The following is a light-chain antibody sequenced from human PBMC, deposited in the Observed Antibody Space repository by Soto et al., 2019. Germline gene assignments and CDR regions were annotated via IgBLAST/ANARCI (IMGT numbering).Light chain of an antibody. Sequence: DIQLTQSPSSLSASVGDRVTITCRASQVISSSLAWYQQKPGKAPKILMYAESSLESWVPSRFSGSGSGTEFTLNIISFQPEDLENYSYQQVNSIPPFTFGGGTTVAIK. V-gene: IGKV1-9*01. CDR2: AES. CDR1: QVISSS. CDR3: QQVNSIPPFT. J-gene: IGKJ4*01.